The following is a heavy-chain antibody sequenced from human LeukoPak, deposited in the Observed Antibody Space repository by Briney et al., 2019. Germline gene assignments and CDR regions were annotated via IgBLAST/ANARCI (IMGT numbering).Heavy chain of an antibody. D-gene: IGHD3-3*01. J-gene: IGHJ6*03. CDR3: ARAPFMTIPGFYYYYYYMDV. CDR2: INHSGST. Sequence: SETLSLTCAVYGGSFSGYYWSWIRQPPGKGLEWIGEINHSGSTNYNPSLKSRVTISVDTSKNQFSLKLSSVTAADTAAYYCARAPFMTIPGFYYYYYYMDVWGKGTTVTVSS. CDR1: GGSFSGYY. V-gene: IGHV4-34*01.